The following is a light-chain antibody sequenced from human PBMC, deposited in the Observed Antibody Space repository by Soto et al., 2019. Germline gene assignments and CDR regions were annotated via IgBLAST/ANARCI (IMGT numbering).Light chain of an antibody. Sequence: EIVMTQCADTLSVSPGARATLSCRASQSVSSNLAWYQQKPGQAPRLLIFGASTRATGIPARFSGSGSGTEFTLTISSLQSEDFAVYHCQQYNNWPYTFGQGTTLEIK. J-gene: IGKJ2*01. CDR3: QQYNNWPYT. CDR1: QSVSSN. CDR2: GAS. V-gene: IGKV3-15*01.